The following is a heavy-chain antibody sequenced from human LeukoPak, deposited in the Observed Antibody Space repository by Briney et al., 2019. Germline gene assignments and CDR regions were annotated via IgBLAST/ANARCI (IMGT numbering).Heavy chain of an antibody. V-gene: IGHV4-59*12. CDR3: ARVRGDGYNLDY. J-gene: IGHJ4*02. Sequence: SETLSLTCTVSGGSISSYYWSWIRQPPGKGLEWVGYIYHSGSTYYNPSLKSRVTISVDRSKNQFSLKLSSVTAADTAVYYCARVRGDGYNLDYWGQGTLVTVSS. CDR2: IYHSGST. CDR1: GGSISSYY. D-gene: IGHD5-24*01.